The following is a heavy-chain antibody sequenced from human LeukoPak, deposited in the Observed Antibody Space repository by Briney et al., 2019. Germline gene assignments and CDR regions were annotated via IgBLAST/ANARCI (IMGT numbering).Heavy chain of an antibody. J-gene: IGHJ4*02. CDR2: IYYSGST. V-gene: IGHV4-39*01. D-gene: IGHD1-26*01. Sequence: PSETLSLTCTVSGGSISSSSYYWGWIRQPPGKGLEWIGSIYYSGSTYYNPSLKSRVTISVDTSKNQFSLKLSSVTAADTAVYYCARTGALVGATYFDYWGQGSLVTVSP. CDR3: ARTGALVGATYFDY. CDR1: GGSISSSSYY.